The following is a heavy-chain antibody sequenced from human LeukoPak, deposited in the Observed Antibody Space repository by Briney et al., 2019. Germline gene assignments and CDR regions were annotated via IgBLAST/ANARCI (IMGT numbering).Heavy chain of an antibody. Sequence: ASVTVSFLASRYTFTNYVFSWLRQAPGQERAWMGWISAYNGNTNYAQKLQRRVTMTPDPYTSTAYMELRSLTTEDTAVYYCARVGPGDRDGYNGPNYWGQGTLVT. J-gene: IGHJ4*02. CDR3: ARVGPGDRDGYNGPNY. D-gene: IGHD5-24*01. V-gene: IGHV1-18*01. CDR1: RYTFTNYV. CDR2: ISAYNGNT.